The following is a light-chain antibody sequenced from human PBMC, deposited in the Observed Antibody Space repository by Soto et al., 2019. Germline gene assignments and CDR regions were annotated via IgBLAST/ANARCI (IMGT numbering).Light chain of an antibody. V-gene: IGKV3-11*01. CDR1: QSVSNY. Sequence: EIVLTQSPATLSLSPGERATLSCRASQSVSNYLAWYQQKPGQAPRLLIYDASNRATGIPARFSGSGSGTDFTLTISSLEAEDFAVYYCQQRSNWPPLTFGGGTKVEIK. J-gene: IGKJ4*01. CDR3: QQRSNWPPLT. CDR2: DAS.